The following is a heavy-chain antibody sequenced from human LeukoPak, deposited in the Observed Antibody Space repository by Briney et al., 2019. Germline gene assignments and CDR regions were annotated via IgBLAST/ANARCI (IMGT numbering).Heavy chain of an antibody. CDR3: AKDRSWYQLPFDY. D-gene: IGHD2-2*01. CDR1: GFTFSSYS. Sequence: GGSLRLSCAASGFTFSSYSMNWVRQAPGKGLEWVSSISSSSSYIYYADSVKGRFAISRDNSKNTLYLRRGSLRADETAVYYCAKDRSWYQLPFDYWGQGTLVTVSS. CDR2: ISSSSSYI. J-gene: IGHJ4*02. V-gene: IGHV3-21*04.